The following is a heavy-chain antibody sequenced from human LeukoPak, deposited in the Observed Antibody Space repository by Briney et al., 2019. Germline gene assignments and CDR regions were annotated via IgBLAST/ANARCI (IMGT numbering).Heavy chain of an antibody. V-gene: IGHV3-9*01. D-gene: IGHD5-18*01. CDR1: GFTFDDYA. CDR2: ISWNSGTI. J-gene: IGHJ4*02. Sequence: GGSLRLSCAASGFTFDDYAMHWVRQAPGKGLEWVSGISWNSGTIGHADSVRGRFTISRDNAKNSLYLQMTRLRADDTGLYYCARGLEKGYSFGIDYWGQGTLVTVSS. CDR3: ARGLEKGYSFGIDY.